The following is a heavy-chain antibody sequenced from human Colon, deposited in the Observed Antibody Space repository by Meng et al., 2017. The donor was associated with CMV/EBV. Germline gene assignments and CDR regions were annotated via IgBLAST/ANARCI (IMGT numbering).Heavy chain of an antibody. D-gene: IGHD6-6*01. J-gene: IGHJ5*02. CDR1: GYTFTDYY. Sequence: GQRVQSGAEVKIPGASVKVSCKGSGYTFTDYYIHWVRQAPGQGLEWMGLINSNTGATKYAQKFQNRITMTRDTSINTVYMQLSGLRSDDTAVYYCERVGGWIGSSSIFGWFDPWGQGTLVTVSS. CDR2: INSNTGAT. V-gene: IGHV1-2*02. CDR3: ERVGGWIGSSSIFGWFDP.